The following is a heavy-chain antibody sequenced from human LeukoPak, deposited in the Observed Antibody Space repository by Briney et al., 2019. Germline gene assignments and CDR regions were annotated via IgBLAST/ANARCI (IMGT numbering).Heavy chain of an antibody. V-gene: IGHV4-38-2*02. CDR2: IYQRATV. CDR3: ARDQQLTAGNWFDP. J-gene: IGHJ5*02. Sequence: PSETLSLTCNVSGYSISSGYFWGWVRQPPGKGLEWIGSIYQRATVHYNPSLKSRVTISLDTSKNQFSLNLRSMKASDTAVYYCARDQQLTAGNWFDPWGQGTLVTVSS. CDR1: GYSISSGYF. D-gene: IGHD6-13*01.